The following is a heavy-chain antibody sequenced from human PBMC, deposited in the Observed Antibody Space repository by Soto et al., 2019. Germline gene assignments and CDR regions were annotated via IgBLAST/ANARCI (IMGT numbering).Heavy chain of an antibody. J-gene: IGHJ2*01. CDR1: GGSISSGGYY. V-gene: IGHV4-31*03. CDR2: IYYSGST. D-gene: IGHD1-26*01. Sequence: QVQLQESGPGLVKPSQTLSLTCTVSGGSISSGGYYWSWIRQHPGKGLEWIGYIYYSGSTYYNPSLKRRVTNTVDRSMDRFPLEMRSVSAADTDRYYCARGEGAAVYFFLWGPGTPVPVSS. CDR3: ARGEGAAVYFFL.